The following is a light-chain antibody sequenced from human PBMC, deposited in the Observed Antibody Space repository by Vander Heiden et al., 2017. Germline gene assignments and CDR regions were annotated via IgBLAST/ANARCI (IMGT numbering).Light chain of an antibody. J-gene: IGKJ4*01. V-gene: IGKV4-1*01. CDR2: WAS. CDR1: QSVLYSSNNKNY. CDR3: QQDDSTPLT. Sequence: DIVMTQSPDSLAVSLGERATINCKSSQSVLYSSNNKNYLAWYQQKLGQPPKLLIYWASTRESGVPDRFSGSASGTDFTLTIMSLQAEDVAVYYCQQDDSTPLTFGGGTKVEIK.